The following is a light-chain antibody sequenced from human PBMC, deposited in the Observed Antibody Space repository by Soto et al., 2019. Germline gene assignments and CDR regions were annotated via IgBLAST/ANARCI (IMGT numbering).Light chain of an antibody. CDR3: QQHDSYSPHT. CDR2: DAS. J-gene: IGKJ1*01. Sequence: DIQMTQSLSALSASVGDRVTITCRASQSVSTWLAWYQQKPGKAPKLLIYDASSLESGVPSRFSGSGSGTEFTLTISSLQPDDFATYYCQQHDSYSPHTFGQRTKADI. V-gene: IGKV1-5*01. CDR1: QSVSTW.